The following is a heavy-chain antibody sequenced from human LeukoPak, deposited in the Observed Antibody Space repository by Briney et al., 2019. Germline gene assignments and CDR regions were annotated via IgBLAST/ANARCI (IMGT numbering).Heavy chain of an antibody. Sequence: GASVKVSCKASGYTFTSYYMHLVRQAPGQGLEWMGIINPSGGSTSYAQKFQGRVTMTRDMSTSTVYMELSSLRSEDTAVYYCARDPSGGNKGAFWFDPWGQGTLVTVSS. CDR1: GYTFTSYY. V-gene: IGHV1-46*01. CDR2: INPSGGST. CDR3: ARDPSGGNKGAFWFDP. J-gene: IGHJ5*02. D-gene: IGHD1/OR15-1a*01.